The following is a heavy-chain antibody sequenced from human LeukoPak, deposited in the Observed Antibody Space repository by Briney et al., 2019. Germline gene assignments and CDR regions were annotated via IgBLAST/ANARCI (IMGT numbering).Heavy chain of an antibody. CDR2: INPTGGST. CDR3: ARTAQDDWFDP. CDR1: GYTFTRYY. Sequence: ASVKVSCKASGYTFTRYYVHWVRQAPGQGLEWMGIINPTGGSTSYAQKFQGRVTMTRDMSTSTVYMQLSSLRSEDTAVYYCARTAQDDWFDPWGQGTLVTVSS. J-gene: IGHJ5*02. D-gene: IGHD2-21*02. V-gene: IGHV1-46*01.